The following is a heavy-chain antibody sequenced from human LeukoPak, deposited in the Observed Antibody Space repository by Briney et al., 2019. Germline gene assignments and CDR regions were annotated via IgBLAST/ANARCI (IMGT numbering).Heavy chain of an antibody. V-gene: IGHV3-30*04. J-gene: IGHJ4*02. CDR1: GFTFSSYT. Sequence: GGSLRLSCEASGFTFSSYTMHWVRQAPGKGLEWVTVISHDANTKYYADSVKGRFTISRDNSKNTLYLQMDSLRAEDTAVYYCARGLERPNFFDYWGQGTLVTVSS. CDR2: ISHDANTK. D-gene: IGHD1-1*01. CDR3: ARGLERPNFFDY.